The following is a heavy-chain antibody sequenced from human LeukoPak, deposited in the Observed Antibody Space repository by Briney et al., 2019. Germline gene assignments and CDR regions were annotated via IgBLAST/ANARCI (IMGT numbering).Heavy chain of an antibody. CDR3: ARGLCGGSCYYYYYGMDV. Sequence: GGSLRLSCAASGFXVNSDHMSWVRQAPGKRLEWVSALYVGGDTYYADSVKGRFTISRDNAKNSLYLQMNSLRAEDTAVYYCARGLCGGSCYYYYYGMDVWGQGTTVTVSS. J-gene: IGHJ6*02. V-gene: IGHV3-66*01. CDR2: LYVGGDT. D-gene: IGHD2-15*01. CDR1: GFXVNSDH.